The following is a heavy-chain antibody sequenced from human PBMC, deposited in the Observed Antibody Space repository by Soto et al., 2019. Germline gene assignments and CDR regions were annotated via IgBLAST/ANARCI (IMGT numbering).Heavy chain of an antibody. CDR1: GGSFSGYY. CDR3: ARALPNSLTGYHRQYYMDV. J-gene: IGHJ6*03. D-gene: IGHD3-9*01. Sequence: PSETLSLTCAVYGGSFSGYYWSWIRQPPGKGLEWIGEINHTGSANYNPTLKSRVTISVDTSNNQLSLKLSSVTAADTAVYYCARALPNSLTGYHRQYYMDVWGTRTTVTIS. V-gene: IGHV4-34*01. CDR2: INHTGSA.